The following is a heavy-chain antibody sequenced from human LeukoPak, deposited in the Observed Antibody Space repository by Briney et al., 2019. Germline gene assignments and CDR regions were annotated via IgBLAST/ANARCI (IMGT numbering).Heavy chain of an antibody. CDR2: IKSKTDGGTT. D-gene: IGHD4-17*01. CDR1: GFTFSNAW. CDR3: TTDPSLYGDYSLRINWFDP. Sequence: PGGSLRLSCAASGFTFSNAWLSWVRQAPGKGLEWVGRIKSKTDGGTTDYAAPVKGRFTISRDDSKNTLYLQMNSLKTEDTAVYYCTTDPSLYGDYSLRINWFDPWGQGTLVTVSS. J-gene: IGHJ5*02. V-gene: IGHV3-15*01.